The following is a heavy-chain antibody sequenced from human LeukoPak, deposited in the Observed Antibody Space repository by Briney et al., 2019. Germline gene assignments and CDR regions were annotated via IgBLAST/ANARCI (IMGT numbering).Heavy chain of an antibody. CDR2: IYTSGST. D-gene: IGHD3-10*01. V-gene: IGHV4-4*09. J-gene: IGHJ4*02. Sequence: SGTLSLTCTVSGGSISSYYWSWIRQPPGKGLEWIGYIYTSGSTIYNPSLKSRVTISVDTSKNQFSLKLSSVTAADTAVYYCARRSGSYVDWGQGTLVTVSS. CDR1: GGSISSYY. CDR3: ARRSGSYVD.